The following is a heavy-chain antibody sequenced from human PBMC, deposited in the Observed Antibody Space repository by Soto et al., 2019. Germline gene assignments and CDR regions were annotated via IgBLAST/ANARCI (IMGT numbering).Heavy chain of an antibody. V-gene: IGHV3-23*01. CDR2: ISGSGGST. D-gene: IGHD6-6*01. CDR1: GFTFSSYA. J-gene: IGHJ5*02. CDR3: AKDGAKLVRNNWFDP. Sequence: EVQLLESGGGLVQPGGSLRLSCAASGFTFSSYAMSWVRQAPGKGREWVSAISGSGGSTYYADSVKGRFTISRDNSKNTLYLQMNSLRAEDTAVYYCAKDGAKLVRNNWFDPWGQGTLVTVSS.